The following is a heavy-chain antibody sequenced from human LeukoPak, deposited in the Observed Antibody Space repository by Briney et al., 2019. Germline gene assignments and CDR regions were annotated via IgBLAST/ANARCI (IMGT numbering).Heavy chain of an antibody. V-gene: IGHV3-33*03. J-gene: IGHJ4*02. CDR1: GFTFSSYG. Sequence: GWSLTLSCAASGFTFSSYGMHWVRQAPCKGLEGVAVIWYDGSNKYYADSVKGRFTISRDNSKNTLYLQMNTLKAEETAVYYRAPSSLWFGEGNLDYWGERTLVTVSS. CDR2: IWYDGSNK. CDR3: APSSLWFGEGNLDY. D-gene: IGHD3-10*01.